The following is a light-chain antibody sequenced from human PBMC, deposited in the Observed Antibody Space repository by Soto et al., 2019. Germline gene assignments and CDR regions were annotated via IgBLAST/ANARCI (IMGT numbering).Light chain of an antibody. V-gene: IGLV1-44*01. CDR3: AAWDGSLHHIL. J-gene: IGLJ2*01. CDR2: SDN. CDR1: SSNMGSNT. Sequence: QAVVTQPPSASGTPGQRVTISCSGSSSNMGSNTVNWYQQLPGTAPKLLIYSDNQRPSGVPDRFSGSKSGTSASLAITGLQSEDEADYYCAAWDGSLHHILFGGGTQLTVL.